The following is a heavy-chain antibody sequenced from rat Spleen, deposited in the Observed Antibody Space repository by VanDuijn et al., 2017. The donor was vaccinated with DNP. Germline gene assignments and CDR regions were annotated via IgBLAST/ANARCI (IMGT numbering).Heavy chain of an antibody. D-gene: IGHD1-1*01. V-gene: IGHV2-30*01. CDR1: GFSLTSHN. Sequence: QVQLKESGPGLVQPSQTLSLTCTVSGFSLTSHNVHWVRQPPGKGLEWMGVVWIGGTTHISSIFKSRVSISRDTSKSQVFLEVNSLQSEDTATYYCARDGQWDYLDYWGQGVMVTVAS. CDR3: ARDGQWDYLDY. J-gene: IGHJ2*01. CDR2: VWIGGTT.